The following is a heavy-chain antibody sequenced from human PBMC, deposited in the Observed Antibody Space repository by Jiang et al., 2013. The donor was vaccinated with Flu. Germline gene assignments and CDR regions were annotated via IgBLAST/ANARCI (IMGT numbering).Heavy chain of an antibody. Sequence: VYGGSFNDSRWSWIRQPPGKGLEWIGDINHSGSTNYNPSLKSRVTISVDTSRKQFSLKLSSVTAADTAVYYCARVRIVVVPDGLIQKWLEAFDIWGQGTMVTVSS. CDR3: ARVRIVVVPDGLIQKWLEAFDI. CDR2: INHSGST. J-gene: IGHJ3*02. D-gene: IGHD2-2*01. CDR1: GGSFNDSR. V-gene: IGHV4-34*01.